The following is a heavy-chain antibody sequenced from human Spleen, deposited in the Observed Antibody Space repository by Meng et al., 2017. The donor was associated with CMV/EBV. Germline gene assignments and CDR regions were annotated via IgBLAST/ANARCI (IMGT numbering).Heavy chain of an antibody. CDR2: ISDRGNYI. CDR1: GFTFRSYA. CDR3: ARGITIFGVVISYYGMDV. V-gene: IGHV3-21*01. J-gene: IGHJ6*02. D-gene: IGHD3-3*01. Sequence: GESLKISCAASGFTFRSYAMNWVRRAPGKGLEWVSSISDRGNYIYSAESVKGRFTISRDNAKNSLYLQMNSLRAEDTAVYYCARGITIFGVVISYYGMDVWGQGTTVTVSS.